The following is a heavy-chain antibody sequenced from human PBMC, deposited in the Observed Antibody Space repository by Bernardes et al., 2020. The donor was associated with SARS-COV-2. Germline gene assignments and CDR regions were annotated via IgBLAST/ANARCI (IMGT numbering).Heavy chain of an antibody. CDR3: ARLVDYDSSGYPLLSAYFDY. CDR2: IYYSGST. J-gene: IGHJ4*02. Sequence: SETLSLTCTVSGGSISSYYWSWIRQPPGKGLEWIGYIYYSGSTNYNPSLKSRVTISVDTSKNQFSLKLSSVTAADTAVYYCARLVDYDSSGYPLLSAYFDYWGQGTLVTVSS. V-gene: IGHV4-59*08. D-gene: IGHD3-22*01. CDR1: GGSISSYY.